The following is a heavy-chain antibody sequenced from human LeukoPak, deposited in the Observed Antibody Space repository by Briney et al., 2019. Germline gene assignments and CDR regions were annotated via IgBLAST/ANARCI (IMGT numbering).Heavy chain of an antibody. J-gene: IGHJ3*02. CDR2: IYPGDSDT. Sequence: GESLKISCKGSGYSFTSYWIGWVRQMPGKGLEWMGIIYPGDSDTRYSPSFQGQVTISADKSISTAYLQWSSLKASDTAMYYCARQQRGYSGYDSAFDIWGQGTMVTVSS. CDR1: GYSFTSYW. D-gene: IGHD5-12*01. CDR3: ARQQRGYSGYDSAFDI. V-gene: IGHV5-51*01.